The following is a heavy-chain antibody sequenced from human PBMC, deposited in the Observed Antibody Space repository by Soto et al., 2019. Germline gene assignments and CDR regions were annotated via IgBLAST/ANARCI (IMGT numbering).Heavy chain of an antibody. CDR1: GVSMDDYY. V-gene: IGHV4-4*07. Sequence: WKNLALPCYVSGVSMDDYYWSWIRQTAGRGLEWIGRIFTNGNTNYNPSLRGRLTMSVDTSPNQVSLRLTSVTAADTAVYYCVFGPLVAQYDRRNVRGQGTTVIVSS. D-gene: IGHD3-10*02. CDR2: IFTNGNT. J-gene: IGHJ6*02. CDR3: VFGPLVAQYDRRNV.